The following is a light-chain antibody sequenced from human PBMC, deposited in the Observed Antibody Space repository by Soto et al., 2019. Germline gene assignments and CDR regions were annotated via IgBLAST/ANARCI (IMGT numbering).Light chain of an antibody. CDR3: QQYNNWPPT. J-gene: IGKJ5*01. V-gene: IGKV1-6*01. CDR2: AAS. CDR1: QGIRND. Sequence: IQMTQSPSSVSASVGDRVTITCRASQGIRNDLGWYQQKPGKAPKLLIYAASSLQSGVPSRFSGSGSGTDVTLTISSLQSEDSAVYYCQQYNNWPPTFGQGTRLEIK.